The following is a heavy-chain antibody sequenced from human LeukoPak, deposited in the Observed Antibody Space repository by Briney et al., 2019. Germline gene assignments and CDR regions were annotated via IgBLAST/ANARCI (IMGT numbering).Heavy chain of an antibody. D-gene: IGHD3-22*01. Sequence: GASVKVSCKASGYTFSNCGISWVRQAPGQGLEWMGWISTYNANTYSAQKLQGRVTMTIDTSTRTAYMELRSLRSDDTAVYYCARDYYDSRGYYYDAFDIWGQGTMVTVSS. CDR1: GYTFSNCG. J-gene: IGHJ3*02. V-gene: IGHV1-18*01. CDR2: ISTYNANT. CDR3: ARDYYDSRGYYYDAFDI.